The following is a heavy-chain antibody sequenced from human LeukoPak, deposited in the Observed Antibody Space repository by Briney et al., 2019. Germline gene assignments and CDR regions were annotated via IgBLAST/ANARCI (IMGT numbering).Heavy chain of an antibody. CDR1: GYTFTSYG. J-gene: IGHJ4*02. D-gene: IGHD6-6*01. Sequence: ASVKVSCKASGYTFTSYGISWVRQDPGQGLEWMGWINTNNGNTNYAQNLQGRVTMTTDTSTSTAYMELRNLRSDDTAVYYCARDNLAGRLTSDDWGQGTLVTVSS. CDR3: ARDNLAGRLTSDD. V-gene: IGHV1-18*04. CDR2: INTNNGNT.